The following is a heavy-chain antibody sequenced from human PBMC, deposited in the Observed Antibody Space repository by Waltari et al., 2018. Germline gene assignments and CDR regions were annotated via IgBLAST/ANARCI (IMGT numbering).Heavy chain of an antibody. CDR3: ARGQYCSSTSCSLSYYYGMDV. D-gene: IGHD2-2*01. CDR2: IIPIFGTA. V-gene: IGHV1-69*05. Sequence: QAPGQGLEWMGGIIPIFGTANYAQKFQGRVTITTDESTSTAYMELSSLRSEDTAVYYCARGQYCSSTSCSLSYYYGMDVWGQGTTVTVSS. J-gene: IGHJ6*02.